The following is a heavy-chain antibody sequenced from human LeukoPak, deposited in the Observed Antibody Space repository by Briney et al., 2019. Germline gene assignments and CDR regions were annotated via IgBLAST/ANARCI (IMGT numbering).Heavy chain of an antibody. V-gene: IGHV3-9*01. CDR2: ISWNSGSI. Sequence: GGSLRLSCAASGFTFSSYGMHWVRHAPGKGLEWVSGISWNSGSIGYADSVKGRFTISRDNAKNSLYLQMNSLRAEDTALYYCAKDKGFELAAADYWGQGTLVTVSS. CDR3: AKDKGFELAAADY. J-gene: IGHJ4*02. D-gene: IGHD6-13*01. CDR1: GFTFSSYG.